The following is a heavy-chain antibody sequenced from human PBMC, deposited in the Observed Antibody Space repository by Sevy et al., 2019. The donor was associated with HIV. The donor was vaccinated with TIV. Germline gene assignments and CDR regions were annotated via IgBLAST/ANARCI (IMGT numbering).Heavy chain of an antibody. V-gene: IGHV3-30*03. J-gene: IGHJ4*02. D-gene: IGHD2-8*01. Sequence: GGSLRLSCAASGFTFSSYAMRWVRQAPGKGLEWLTFIQFDGSSQYYADSVKGRFTILRDNSKNTLYLQMNSLRGDDTAVYYWARNTAAVGVGGFDYWGQGALVTVSS. CDR2: IQFDGSSQ. CDR3: ARNTAAVGVGGFDY. CDR1: GFTFSSYA.